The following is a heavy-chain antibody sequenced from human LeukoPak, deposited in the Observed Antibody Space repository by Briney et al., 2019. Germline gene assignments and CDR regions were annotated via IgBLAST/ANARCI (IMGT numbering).Heavy chain of an antibody. CDR3: ARENSYYYDSSGNHFDY. J-gene: IGHJ4*02. V-gene: IGHV4-59*01. D-gene: IGHD3-22*01. Sequence: SETLSLTCTVSGGSISSYYLSWIRQPPGKGLEWIGYIYYSGSTNYNPSLKSRVTISVDTSKNHFSLKLSSVTAADTAVYYCARENSYYYDSSGNHFDYWGQGXLVTXSS. CDR2: IYYSGST. CDR1: GGSISSYY.